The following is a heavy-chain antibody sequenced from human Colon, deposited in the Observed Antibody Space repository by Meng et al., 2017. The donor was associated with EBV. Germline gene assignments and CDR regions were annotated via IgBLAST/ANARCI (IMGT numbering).Heavy chain of an antibody. V-gene: IGHV4-31*03. D-gene: IGHD6-19*01. J-gene: IGHJ4*02. CDR2: IYYSGST. Sequence: VRPQDSVPGLVKPSQTLSLTCTVSGGSVSSGGYYWTWIRQHPGKGLEWFGHIYYSGSTFYNPSLKRRVIISIDTSKNQFSLNLRSVTAADTAVYYCARVSSGWDYFDYWGQGTLVTVSS. CDR1: GGSVSSGGYY. CDR3: ARVSSGWDYFDY.